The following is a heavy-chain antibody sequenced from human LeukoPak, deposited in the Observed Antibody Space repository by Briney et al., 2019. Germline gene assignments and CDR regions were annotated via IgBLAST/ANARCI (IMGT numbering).Heavy chain of an antibody. Sequence: SETLSLTCTVSGGSISSYYWSWIRQPAGKGLEWIGRIYTSGSTNYNPSLKSRVTMSVDTSKNQFSLKLSSVTAADTAVYYCARDMWELLSPSAFDIWGQGTMVTVSS. J-gene: IGHJ3*02. CDR2: IYTSGST. CDR3: ARDMWELLSPSAFDI. CDR1: GGSISSYY. D-gene: IGHD1-26*01. V-gene: IGHV4-4*07.